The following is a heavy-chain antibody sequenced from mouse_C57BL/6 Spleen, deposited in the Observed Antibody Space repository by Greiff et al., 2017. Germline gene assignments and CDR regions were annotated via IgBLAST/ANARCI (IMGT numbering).Heavy chain of an antibody. D-gene: IGHD2-2*01. CDR2: IYPGSGST. V-gene: IGHV1-55*01. CDR3: ARQGGYGYDEGFAY. J-gene: IGHJ3*01. Sequence: QVQLQQPGAELVKPGASVKMSCKASGYTFTSYWITWVKQRPGQGLEWIGDIYPGSGSTNYNEKFKSKATLSVDTSSSTAYMQLSSLTSEDSAVYYCARQGGYGYDEGFAYWGQGTLVTVSA. CDR1: GYTFTSYW.